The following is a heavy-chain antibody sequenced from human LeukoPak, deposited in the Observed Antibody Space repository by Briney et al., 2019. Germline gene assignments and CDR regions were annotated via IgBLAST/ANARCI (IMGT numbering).Heavy chain of an antibody. D-gene: IGHD2/OR15-2a*01. CDR2: INPKRGGT. CDR3: ARGAEFYYYMDV. Sequence: GASVKVSCKASGYTFTGYYMHWVRQAPGQGLEWMGWINPKRGGTNYAQKFQGRVTMTRDTSISTAYMELSRLRSDDTAVYSCARGAEFYYYMDVWGTGTTVTISS. CDR1: GYTFTGYY. J-gene: IGHJ6*03. V-gene: IGHV1-2*02.